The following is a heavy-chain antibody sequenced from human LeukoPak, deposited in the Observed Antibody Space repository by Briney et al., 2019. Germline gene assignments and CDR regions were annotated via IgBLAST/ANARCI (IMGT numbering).Heavy chain of an antibody. J-gene: IGHJ4*02. CDR1: GYTFTSYD. V-gene: IGHV1-8*01. CDR3: ARGRPGGSRGSGIYHNGDY. CDR2: MNPDSGNT. Sequence: ASVKVSCKASGYTFTSYDINWVRQATGQGLEWMGWMNPDSGNTGYAQKFQGRVTMTRNTSISTAYMELSSLRSEDTAVYYCARGRPGGSRGSGIYHNGDYWGQGTPVTVSS. D-gene: IGHD3-10*01.